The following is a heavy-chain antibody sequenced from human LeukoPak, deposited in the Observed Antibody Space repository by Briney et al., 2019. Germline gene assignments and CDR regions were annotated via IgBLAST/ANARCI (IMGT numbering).Heavy chain of an antibody. J-gene: IGHJ1*01. Sequence: PGGSLRLSCEASGFTFNNNAMDWVRQAPGKGLVWVSRIKSDGKTNYADSVKGRFTISRDNAKNTVSLQMDSLRAEDTGVYYCARAPSEVGGYYPEYFRHWGQGTLVTVSS. D-gene: IGHD3-22*01. CDR2: IKSDGKT. CDR3: ARAPSEVGGYYPEYFRH. V-gene: IGHV3-74*01. CDR1: GFTFNNNA.